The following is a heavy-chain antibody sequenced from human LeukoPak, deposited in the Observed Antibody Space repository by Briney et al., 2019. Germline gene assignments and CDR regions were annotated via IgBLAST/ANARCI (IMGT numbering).Heavy chain of an antibody. CDR2: INHSGST. D-gene: IGHD2-8*01. CDR1: GGSFSGYY. CDR3: ARVMRDDAFDI. J-gene: IGHJ3*02. Sequence: SETLSLTCAVYGGSFSGYYWSWIRQTPGKGLEWIGEINHSGSTNYNPSLKSRVTISVDTSKNQFSLKLSSVTAADTAVYYCARVMRDDAFDIWGQGTMVTVSS. V-gene: IGHV4-34*01.